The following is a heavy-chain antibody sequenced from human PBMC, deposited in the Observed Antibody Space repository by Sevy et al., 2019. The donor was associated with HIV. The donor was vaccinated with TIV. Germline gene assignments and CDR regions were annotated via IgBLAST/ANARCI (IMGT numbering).Heavy chain of an antibody. CDR3: ATGRDYGSGSYDY. J-gene: IGHJ4*02. D-gene: IGHD3-10*01. V-gene: IGHV3-33*01. CDR2: ISYDGINK. CDR1: GFSFDRYG. Sequence: GGSLRLSCAASGFSFDRYGMHWVRQAPGKGLEWVAVISYDGINKDYGDSVRGRFTISRDNSKNTLYLQMNSLRVDDTAVYYCATGRDYGSGSYDYWGPGTLVTVSS.